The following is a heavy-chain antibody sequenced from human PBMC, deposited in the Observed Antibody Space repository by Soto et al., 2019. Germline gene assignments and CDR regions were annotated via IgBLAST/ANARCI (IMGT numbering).Heavy chain of an antibody. V-gene: IGHV1-18*01. Sequence: QVPVVQSGPELKKPGASVKVSCKAQGYIFTKYGIGWVRQAPGHGLEWMGLINVYNGDRKVAQKFQDRVSMTPDTATDTAYMELKGLRSGDTAVYYCARLQLGGDRMLNWFDPWSQGTLVTVSA. J-gene: IGHJ5*02. CDR1: GYIFTKYG. D-gene: IGHD2-21*02. CDR3: ARLQLGGDRMLNWFDP. CDR2: INVYNGDR.